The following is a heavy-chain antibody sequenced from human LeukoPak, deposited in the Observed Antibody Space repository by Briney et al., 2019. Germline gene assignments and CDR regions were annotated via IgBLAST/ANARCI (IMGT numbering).Heavy chain of an antibody. Sequence: PSETLSLTCTVSGGSVSSGGYYWSWIRQPPGKGLEWIGYIYYSGSTNYNPSLKSRVTISVDTSKNQFSLKLSSVTAADTAVYYCASRGVLGDDAFDIWGQGTMVTVSS. J-gene: IGHJ3*02. D-gene: IGHD3-3*02. CDR3: ASRGVLGDDAFDI. V-gene: IGHV4-61*08. CDR2: IYYSGST. CDR1: GGSVSSGGYY.